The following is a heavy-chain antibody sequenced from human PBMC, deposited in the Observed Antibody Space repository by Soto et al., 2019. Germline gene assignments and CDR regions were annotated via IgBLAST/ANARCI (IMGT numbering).Heavy chain of an antibody. J-gene: IGHJ4*02. CDR2: IIPMIGTA. D-gene: IGHD3-22*01. V-gene: IGHV1-69*12. CDR3: ARSRANYYDSRGYYSSTFDY. Sequence: QVQLVQSGAEVKKPGSSVKVSCKTSGGTFSSYAISWVRQAPGQGLEWMGGIIPMIGTANYAQKFQGRVTLPADESTSTAYMELSSLRSEDTAVYYCARSRANYYDSRGYYSSTFDYWGQGTLVTVSS. CDR1: GGTFSSYA.